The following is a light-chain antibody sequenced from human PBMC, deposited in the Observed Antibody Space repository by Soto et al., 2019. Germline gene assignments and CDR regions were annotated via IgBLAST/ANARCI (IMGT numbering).Light chain of an antibody. CDR3: QQYNNWPWT. V-gene: IGKV3-15*01. Sequence: EILITQSPATLSVSPGGRAALSCRASQSISGTLAWYQQKPGQAPRLLIYGASTRATSFPARFSGSGSGTDFTLTISSLQSEDFAVYYCQQYNNWPWTFGQGTKVDIK. J-gene: IGKJ1*01. CDR2: GAS. CDR1: QSISGT.